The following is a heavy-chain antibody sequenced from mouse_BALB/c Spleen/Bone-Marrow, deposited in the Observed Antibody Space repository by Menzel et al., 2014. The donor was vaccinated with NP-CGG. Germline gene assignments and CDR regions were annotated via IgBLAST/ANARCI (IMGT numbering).Heavy chain of an antibody. V-gene: IGHV1-54*01. CDR1: GYAFXNYL. Sequence: QVQLQQSGAELVRPGTSVKVSCKASGYAFXNYLIEWVKQRPGQGLEWIGVINPGSGDINYNEKFKGKASLTADKSSSTAYMQLSSLTSDDSAVYFCARFIATAYAMDYWGQGTAVTVPS. CDR3: ARFIATAYAMDY. J-gene: IGHJ4*01. CDR2: INPGSGDI. D-gene: IGHD1-1*01.